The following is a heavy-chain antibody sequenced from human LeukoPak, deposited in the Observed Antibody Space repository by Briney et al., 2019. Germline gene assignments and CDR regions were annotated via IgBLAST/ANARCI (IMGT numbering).Heavy chain of an antibody. J-gene: IGHJ5*02. CDR2: IYHSGST. CDR1: GYSISSGCY. V-gene: IGHV4-38-2*01. Sequence: SETLSLTCAVSGYSISSGCYWGWIRQPPGKGLEWIGSIYHSGSTYYNPSLKSRVTISVDTSKNQFSLKLSSVTAADTAVYYCARKYSYTSSWLSWGQGTLVTVSS. CDR3: ARKYSYTSSWLS. D-gene: IGHD6-13*01.